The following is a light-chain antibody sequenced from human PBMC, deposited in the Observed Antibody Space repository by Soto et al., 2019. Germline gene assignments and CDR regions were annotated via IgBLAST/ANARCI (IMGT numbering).Light chain of an antibody. V-gene: IGKV3-20*01. CDR1: QSVSSTY. CDR3: QQYGSSSTWT. Sequence: EIVLTQSPGTLSLSAGERATLSCRASQSVSSTYLAWYQHKPGQPPTLLIYGASSRVTGIPDRFSGSGSGTDFTLTISRLEPEDFAVYYCQQYGSSSTWTFGQGTKVEIK. J-gene: IGKJ1*01. CDR2: GAS.